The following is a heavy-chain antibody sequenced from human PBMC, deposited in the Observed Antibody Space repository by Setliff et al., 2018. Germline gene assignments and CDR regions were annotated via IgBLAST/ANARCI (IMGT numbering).Heavy chain of an antibody. V-gene: IGHV4-61*02. CDR1: GDSITSGSVY. J-gene: IGHJ5*02. Sequence: SETLSLTCTVSGDSITSGSVYWSWIRQPAGKGLEWIGRIFPTGTTNYNPDLKSRVTMSVDTSKNQFSLKVSSVTAADTAVYYCARTTGSTHNWLDPWGPGTLVTVSS. CDR3: ARTTGSTHNWLDP. CDR2: IFPTGTT. D-gene: IGHD1-1*01.